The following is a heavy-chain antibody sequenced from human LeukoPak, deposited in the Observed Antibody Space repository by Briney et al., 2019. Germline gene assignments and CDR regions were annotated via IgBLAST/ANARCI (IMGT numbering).Heavy chain of an antibody. V-gene: IGHV3-7*01. CDR2: INQDGSEK. Sequence: PGGSLRLSGAASGFTISSYWMSWVRQAPGKGLEWVANINQDGSEKYYVDSVKGRFTISRDNAKNSLYLQINTLRADDTAVYYCARASGPGTTDYWGQGTLVTVSS. CDR1: GFTISSYW. CDR3: ARASGPGTTDY. D-gene: IGHD6-13*01. J-gene: IGHJ4*02.